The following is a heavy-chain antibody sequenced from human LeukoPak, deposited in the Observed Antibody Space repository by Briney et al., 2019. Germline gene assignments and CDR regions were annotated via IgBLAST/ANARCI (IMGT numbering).Heavy chain of an antibody. D-gene: IGHD2-2*01. Sequence: GGSLRLSCAASGFIFSSYWMSWVRQAPGKGLEWVAVIWYDGSNKYYADSVKGRFTISRDNSKNTLYLQMNSLRAEDTAVYYCARDRVPAAPNSNWFDPWGQGTLVTVSS. CDR1: GFIFSSYW. CDR2: IWYDGSNK. J-gene: IGHJ5*02. CDR3: ARDRVPAAPNSNWFDP. V-gene: IGHV3-33*08.